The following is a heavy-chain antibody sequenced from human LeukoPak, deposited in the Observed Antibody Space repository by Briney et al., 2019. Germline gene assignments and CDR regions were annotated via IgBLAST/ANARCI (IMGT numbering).Heavy chain of an antibody. Sequence: SVKVSCKASGFTFTSSAVQWVRQARGQRLEWIGWIVVDSGNTNYAQKFQERVTITRDMSTSTAYMELSSLRSEDTAVYYCAAESGGSGCFFDYWGQGTLVTVSS. V-gene: IGHV1-58*01. D-gene: IGHD6-19*01. CDR2: IVVDSGNT. CDR3: AAESGGSGCFFDY. CDR1: GFTFTSSA. J-gene: IGHJ4*02.